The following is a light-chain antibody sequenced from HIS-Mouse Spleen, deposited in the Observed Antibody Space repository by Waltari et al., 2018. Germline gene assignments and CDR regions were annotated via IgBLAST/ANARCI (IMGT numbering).Light chain of an antibody. CDR1: ALPPKY. J-gene: IGLJ2*01. CDR3: YSTDSSGNHRV. CDR2: EDS. Sequence: SYELTQTPSVSVSPGQTARLTPPADALPPKYAYWYQQNSGQAPVLVIYEDSKRPSGIPERFSGSSSGTLATLTISGAQVEDEADYYCYSTDSSGNHRVFGGGTKLTVL. V-gene: IGLV3-10*01.